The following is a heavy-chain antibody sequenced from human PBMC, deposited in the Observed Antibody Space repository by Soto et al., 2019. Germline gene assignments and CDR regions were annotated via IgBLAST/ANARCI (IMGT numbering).Heavy chain of an antibody. V-gene: IGHV3-23*01. D-gene: IGHD6-13*01. CDR3: ARRFSSGSFHC. CDR1: GFTFSSYA. Sequence: EVQLLESGGGLVQPGGSLRLSCAASGFTFSSYAMNWVRQAPGKGLEWVSVISGSGDSTYYAASVKGRFTISRDNSTNSLALQLKSLSAGDSGVYDCARRFSSGSFHCWGQGTLVTVSS. CDR2: ISGSGDST. J-gene: IGHJ4*02.